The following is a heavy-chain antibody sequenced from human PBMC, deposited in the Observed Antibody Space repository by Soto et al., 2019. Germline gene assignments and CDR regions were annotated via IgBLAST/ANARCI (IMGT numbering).Heavy chain of an antibody. CDR3: ARPSLRIRVFGVSHDAFDI. D-gene: IGHD3-3*01. Sequence: ASVKRSCKASGYTFTGYYMHWVRQAPGQGLEWMGWINPNSGGTNYAQKFQGRVTMTRDTSISTAYMELSRLRTEDTAVYSCARPSLRIRVFGVSHDAFDIWGQGTMVTVAS. J-gene: IGHJ3*02. V-gene: IGHV1-2*02. CDR1: GYTFTGYY. CDR2: INPNSGGT.